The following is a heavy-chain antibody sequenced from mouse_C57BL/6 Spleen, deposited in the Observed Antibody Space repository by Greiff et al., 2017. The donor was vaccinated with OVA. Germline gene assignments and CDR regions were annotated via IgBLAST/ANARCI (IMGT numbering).Heavy chain of an antibody. V-gene: IGHV1-69*01. CDR1: GYTFTSYW. CDR3: AREREGYSKTFAY. D-gene: IGHD2-5*01. CDR2: IDPSDSYT. J-gene: IGHJ3*01. Sequence: QVQLQQPGAELVMPGASVKLSCKASGYTFTSYWMHWVKQRPGQGLEWIGEIDPSDSYTNYNQKFKGKSTLTVDKSSSTAYMQLSSLTSGDSAVYYCAREREGYSKTFAYWGQGTLVTVSA.